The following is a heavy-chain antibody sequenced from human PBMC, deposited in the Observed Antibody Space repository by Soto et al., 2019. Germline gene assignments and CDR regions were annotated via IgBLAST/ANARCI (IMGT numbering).Heavy chain of an antibody. D-gene: IGHD3-9*01. CDR1: GVTVCSYA. CDR3: AKATGLLRYFDWLLSANDY. J-gene: IGHJ4*02. CDR2: ISGSGGST. Sequence: HGGSPRICCAACGVTVCSYAMSGVRQEPGKGLEWVSAISGSGGSTYYADSVKGRFTISRDNSKNTLYLQMNSLRAEDTAVYYCAKATGLLRYFDWLLSANDYWGQGTLVTVSS. V-gene: IGHV3-23*01.